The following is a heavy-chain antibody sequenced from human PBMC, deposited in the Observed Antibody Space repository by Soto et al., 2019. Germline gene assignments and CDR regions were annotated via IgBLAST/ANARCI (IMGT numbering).Heavy chain of an antibody. V-gene: IGHV3-74*01. CDR3: ARGRTNAIDV. J-gene: IGHJ6*02. CDR1: GFTFSSYC. D-gene: IGHD1-1*01. Sequence: EVQLVESGVGLVQPGGSLRLSCTASGFTFSSYCMRWVRQAPGKGLGWVSRINSDGSSRNYAGSVKGGFTICRDNAKNALYLQMNSLRAEDTDVDYCARGRTNAIDVWGQGTTVTDTS. CDR2: INSDGSSR.